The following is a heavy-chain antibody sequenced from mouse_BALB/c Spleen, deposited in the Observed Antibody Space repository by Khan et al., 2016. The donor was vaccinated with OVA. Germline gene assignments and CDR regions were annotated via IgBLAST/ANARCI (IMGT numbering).Heavy chain of an antibody. CDR1: GYTFTTAG. CDR2: INTHSGVP. J-gene: IGHJ4*01. Sequence: QIQLVQSGPELKKPGETVRISCKASGYTFTTAGIQWVQKMPGKGLKWIGWINTHSGVPKYAEDFKGRFAFSLEISVNTAYLQITNLNNEDTATDFCARGGAAYYRNDGGAMEYWGQGTLVTVSS. D-gene: IGHD2-14*01. V-gene: IGHV9-4*02. CDR3: ARGGAAYYRNDGGAMEY.